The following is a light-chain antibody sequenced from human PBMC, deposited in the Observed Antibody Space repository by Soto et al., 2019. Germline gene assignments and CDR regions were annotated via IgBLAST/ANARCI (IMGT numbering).Light chain of an antibody. CDR3: QQSFSFPAT. V-gene: IGKV1-39*01. CDR1: ESISGW. J-gene: IGKJ4*01. CDR2: AAS. Sequence: QSPSTLSASVGDRVTITCRARESISGWLAWYQHKPGTAPKLLIYAASSLQSGVPSRFSGGGSGTDFTLTISSLQPEDFVTYFCQQSFSFPATFGGGTKVDIK.